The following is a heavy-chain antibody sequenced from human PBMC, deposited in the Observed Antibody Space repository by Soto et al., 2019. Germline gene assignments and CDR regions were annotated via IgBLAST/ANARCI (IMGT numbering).Heavy chain of an antibody. D-gene: IGHD5-12*01. CDR1: GFTFSSYS. Sequence: EVQLVESGGGLVKPGGSLRLSCAASGFTFSSYSMNWVRQAPGKGLEWVSSISSSSSYIYYADSVKGRFTISRDNAKNSLYLQLYSLRAEDTAVYYCAREIGYHLLGNYGMDVWGQGTTVTVSS. CDR2: ISSSSSYI. CDR3: AREIGYHLLGNYGMDV. J-gene: IGHJ6*02. V-gene: IGHV3-21*01.